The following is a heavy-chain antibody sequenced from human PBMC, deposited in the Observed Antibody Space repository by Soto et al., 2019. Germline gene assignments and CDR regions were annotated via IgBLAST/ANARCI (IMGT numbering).Heavy chain of an antibody. Sequence: PGGSLRLSCAASGFTFSSYSMNWVRQAPGKGLEWVSSISSSSYIYYADSVKGRFTISRDNAKNSLYLQMNSLRAEDTAVYYCARDPSVVTPNWFDPWGQGTLVTV. J-gene: IGHJ5*02. CDR2: ISSSSYI. V-gene: IGHV3-21*01. CDR3: ARDPSVVTPNWFDP. D-gene: IGHD2-15*01. CDR1: GFTFSSYS.